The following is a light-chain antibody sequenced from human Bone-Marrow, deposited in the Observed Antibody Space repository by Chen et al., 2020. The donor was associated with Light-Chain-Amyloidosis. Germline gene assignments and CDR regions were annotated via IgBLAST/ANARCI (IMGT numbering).Light chain of an antibody. J-gene: IGKJ1*01. Sequence: EIVLTQSPGTLSLSPGERATLSCRASQSVSNNYFAWFQQKPGQAPRLLIYDASTRATGIPDRFSGSVSGTDFTLTISRLEPEDFAVYYCQQYCCSPRTFGQGTKVEIK. CDR1: QSVSNNY. CDR3: QQYCCSPRT. V-gene: IGKV3-20*01. CDR2: DAS.